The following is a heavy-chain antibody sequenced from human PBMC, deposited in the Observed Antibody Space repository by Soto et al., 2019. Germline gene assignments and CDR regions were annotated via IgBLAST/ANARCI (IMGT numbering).Heavy chain of an antibody. CDR3: SRDATQEDSSGWSYYYYYGMDV. CDR2: ISSSSSYI. D-gene: IGHD6-19*01. V-gene: IGHV3-21*01. Sequence: GGSLRLSCAASGFTFSSYSMNWVRQAPGKGLEWVSSISSSSSYIYYADSVKGRFTISRDNAKNSLYLQMNSLRAEDAAVYYCSRDATQEDSSGWSYYYYYGMDVWGQGTTVTVSS. CDR1: GFTFSSYS. J-gene: IGHJ6*02.